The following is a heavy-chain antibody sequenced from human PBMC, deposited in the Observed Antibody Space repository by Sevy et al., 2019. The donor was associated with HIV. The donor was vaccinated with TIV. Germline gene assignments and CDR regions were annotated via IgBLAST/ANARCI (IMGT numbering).Heavy chain of an antibody. Sequence: SETLSLTCSVSGGSISSGGYYWSWIRQHPGKGLEWIGYISYSGSTYYNPSLKSRVAISVDTSKNQFSLKLSSVTAADTTVYYCARDTPLGYCSSTSCSGHYYYYTDVWGKGTTVTVSS. CDR2: ISYSGST. CDR3: ARDTPLGYCSSTSCSGHYYYYTDV. V-gene: IGHV4-31*03. D-gene: IGHD2-2*03. J-gene: IGHJ6*03. CDR1: GGSISSGGYY.